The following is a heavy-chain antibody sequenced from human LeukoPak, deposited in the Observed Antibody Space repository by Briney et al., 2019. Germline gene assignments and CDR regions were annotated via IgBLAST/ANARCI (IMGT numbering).Heavy chain of an antibody. D-gene: IGHD5-18*01. CDR1: GASITSGDYY. V-gene: IGHV4-30-4*08. J-gene: IGHJ4*02. CDR3: SRRRHNYGPYFFDF. CDR2: IYYSGSA. Sequence: PSETLSLTCTVSGASITSGDYYWSWIRQPPGKGLEWIGYIYYSGSAYYNPSLMSRVTMSVDTSKNQFSLNLNSVTAADTAVYYCSRRRHNYGPYFFDFWGLGILVTVSS.